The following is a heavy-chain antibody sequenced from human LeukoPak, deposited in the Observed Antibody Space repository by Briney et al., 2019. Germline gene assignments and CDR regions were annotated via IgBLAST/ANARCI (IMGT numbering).Heavy chain of an antibody. CDR1: SGSISSTTW. J-gene: IGHJ4*02. Sequence: PSGTLSLTCAVSSGSISSTTWWSWVRPPPGKGLEWIGEINHSGNTYYNPSLTGRVTISVDRSDNQFSLKVNSVTAADTAVYYCALGYHDVWERWGQGTLVTVSS. CDR3: ALGYHDVWER. D-gene: IGHD1-26*01. V-gene: IGHV4-4*02. CDR2: INHSGNT.